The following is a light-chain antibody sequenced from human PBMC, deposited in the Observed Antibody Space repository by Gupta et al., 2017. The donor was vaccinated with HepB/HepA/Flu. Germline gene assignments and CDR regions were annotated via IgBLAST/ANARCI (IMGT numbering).Light chain of an antibody. Sequence: QSVLTQPPSASGTPGQRVIISCSGSSFNIGSNIVSWYQQLPGTAPKLLIYFNNQRPSGVPDRISGSKSGTSASLAISGLQSEDEAEYYCASWDDSLSGWVFGGGTKLTV. CDR1: SFNIGSNI. V-gene: IGLV1-44*01. J-gene: IGLJ3*02. CDR2: FNN. CDR3: ASWDDSLSGWV.